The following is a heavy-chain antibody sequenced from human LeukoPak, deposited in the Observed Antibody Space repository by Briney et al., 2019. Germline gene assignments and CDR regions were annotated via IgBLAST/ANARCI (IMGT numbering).Heavy chain of an antibody. CDR1: GYTFTSYA. D-gene: IGHD3-9*01. CDR2: INAGNGNT. J-gene: IGHJ1*01. CDR3: AQGDILTGYHMAMGYFQH. V-gene: IGHV1-3*01. Sequence: ASVKVSCKASGYTFTSYAMHWVRQAPGQRLEWMRWINAGNGNTKYSQKFQVRVTITRDTSASPAYMELSSLSSEATAVYYCAQGDILTGYHMAMGYFQHWGQGTLVTVSS.